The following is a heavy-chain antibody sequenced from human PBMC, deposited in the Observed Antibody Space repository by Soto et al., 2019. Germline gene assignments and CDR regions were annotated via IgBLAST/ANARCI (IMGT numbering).Heavy chain of an antibody. CDR2: IQQDGSEK. D-gene: IGHD1-26*01. V-gene: IGHV3-7*02. CDR3: AKVRRWEDYFDY. CDR1: GFVFSNFW. J-gene: IGHJ4*02. Sequence: EVQLVESGGGLVQPGGSLRLSCAASGFVFSNFWMSWVRQVPGKGLQWVAIIQQDGSEKYYVDSVKGRLTISRDNTKNSLYLQMNSLRAEDTAVYYCAKVRRWEDYFDYWGQGTLVTVSS.